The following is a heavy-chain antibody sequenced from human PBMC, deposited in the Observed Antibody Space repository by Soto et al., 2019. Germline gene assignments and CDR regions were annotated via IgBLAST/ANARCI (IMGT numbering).Heavy chain of an antibody. CDR3: AKGGSIVPVLDAFDI. CDR1: GFTFSSYA. CDR2: ISGSGGST. J-gene: IGHJ3*02. D-gene: IGHD2-2*01. Sequence: GGSLRLSCAASGFTFSSYAMIWVRQAPGKGLEWVSAISGSGGSTYYADSVKGRFTISRDNSKNTLYLQMNSLRAEDTAVYYCAKGGSIVPVLDAFDIWGQGTMVTVSS. V-gene: IGHV3-23*01.